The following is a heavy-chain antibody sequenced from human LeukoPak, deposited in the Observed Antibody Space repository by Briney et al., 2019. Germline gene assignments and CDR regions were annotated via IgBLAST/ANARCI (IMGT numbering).Heavy chain of an antibody. CDR3: ARGYYYDRGRGIGAFDI. V-gene: IGHV5-51*01. J-gene: IGHJ3*02. CDR1: GYNFTTYW. D-gene: IGHD3-22*01. CDR2: SYPGDSDT. Sequence: GESLKISCKGSGYNFTTYWIGWVRRMPGKGLEWMGISYPGDSDTRNSASFQGQVTISADKSISIAYVEWSSLRASETGMYYCARGYYYDRGRGIGAFDIWGQGKMVTASS.